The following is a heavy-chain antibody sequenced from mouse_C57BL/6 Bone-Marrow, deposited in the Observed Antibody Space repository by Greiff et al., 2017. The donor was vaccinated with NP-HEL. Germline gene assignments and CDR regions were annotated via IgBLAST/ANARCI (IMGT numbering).Heavy chain of an antibody. J-gene: IGHJ2*01. CDR2: IDPSDSYT. CDR1: GYTFTSYW. V-gene: IGHV1-69*01. CDR3: ARSPDYYGSSHVGFDY. Sequence: QVQLQQPGAELVMPGASVKLSCKASGYTFTSYWMHWVKQRPGQGLEWIGEIDPSDSYTNYNQKFKGKSTLTVDKSSSTAYMQLSSLTSEDSAVYYCARSPDYYGSSHVGFDYWGQGTTLTVSS. D-gene: IGHD1-1*01.